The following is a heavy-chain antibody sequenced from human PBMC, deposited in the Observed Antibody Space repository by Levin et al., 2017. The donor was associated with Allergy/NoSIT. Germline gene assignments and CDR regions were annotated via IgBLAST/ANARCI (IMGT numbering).Heavy chain of an antibody. CDR1: GFTFSSYG. CDR3: ARSKYSSSWDDAFDI. D-gene: IGHD6-13*01. J-gene: IGHJ3*02. CDR2: IWYDGSNK. V-gene: IGHV3-33*01. Sequence: PGGSLRLSCAASGFTFSSYGMHWVRQAPGKGLEWVAVIWYDGSNKYYADSVKGRFTISRDNSKNTLYLQMNSLRAEDTAVYYCARSKYSSSWDDAFDIWGQGTMVTVSS.